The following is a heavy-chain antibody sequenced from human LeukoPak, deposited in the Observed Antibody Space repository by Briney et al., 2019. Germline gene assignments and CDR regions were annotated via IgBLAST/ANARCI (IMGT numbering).Heavy chain of an antibody. Sequence: SETLSLTCIVCGGSISGYYWTWIRQPPGKGLEWIGYIYYSGSTNYSPSLKSRVTISVDTSKNQFSLKLSSVTAADTAVYFCARGNSGWYHWGQGTLVTVSS. V-gene: IGHV4-59*01. J-gene: IGHJ5*02. D-gene: IGHD6-19*01. CDR1: GGSISGYY. CDR2: IYYSGST. CDR3: ARGNSGWYH.